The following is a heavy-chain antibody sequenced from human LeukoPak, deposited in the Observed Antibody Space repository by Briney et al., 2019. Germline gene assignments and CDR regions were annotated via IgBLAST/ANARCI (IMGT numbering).Heavy chain of an antibody. Sequence: GGSLRLSCAASGLTFSSHWMHWVRQAPGKGLVWVSRITNDGSSTTYADSVKGRFTISRDNAKNMLYLQVNSLRAEDTAVYYCASRWFSREYYYYGMDVWGQGTTVTVSS. D-gene: IGHD4-23*01. CDR1: GLTFSSHW. V-gene: IGHV3-74*01. J-gene: IGHJ6*02. CDR2: ITNDGSST. CDR3: ASRWFSREYYYYGMDV.